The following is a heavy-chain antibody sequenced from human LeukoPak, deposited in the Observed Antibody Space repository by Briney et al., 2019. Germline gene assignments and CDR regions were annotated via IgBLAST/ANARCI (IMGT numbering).Heavy chain of an antibody. CDR3: ARAEYYGSGSSTAFDI. CDR1: GYTFTVYY. Sequence: ASVKVSCKASGYTFTVYYMHWVRQAPGQGLEWMGWINPNSGGTNYAQKFQGRVTMTRDTSISTAYMELSRLRSDDTAVYYCARAEYYGSGSSTAFDIWGQGTMVTVSS. V-gene: IGHV1-2*02. CDR2: INPNSGGT. D-gene: IGHD3-10*01. J-gene: IGHJ3*02.